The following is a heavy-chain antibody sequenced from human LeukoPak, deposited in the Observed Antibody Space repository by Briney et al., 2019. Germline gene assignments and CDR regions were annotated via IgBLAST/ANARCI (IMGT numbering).Heavy chain of an antibody. D-gene: IGHD3-22*01. CDR2: ISGSGGST. J-gene: IGHJ4*02. CDR3: AQGTYDSSGLYYFDY. CDR1: GFSFSTYG. Sequence: GGSLRLSWAASGFSFSTYGMSWVRQAPGKGLQWGSSISGSGGSTYYADSVKGRFTISRDNSKNTLYLQMNSLRGEDTAVYYCAQGTYDSSGLYYFDYWGQGTLVTVSS. V-gene: IGHV3-23*01.